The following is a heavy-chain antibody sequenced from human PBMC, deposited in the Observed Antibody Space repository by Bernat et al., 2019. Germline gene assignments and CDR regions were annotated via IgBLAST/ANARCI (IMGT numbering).Heavy chain of an antibody. CDR3: AKAPSYDSSGFFDY. D-gene: IGHD3-22*01. CDR2: IRYDGSNK. Sequence: QVQLVESGGGVVQPGGSLRLSCAASGFTFSSYGMHWVRQAPGKGLEWVAFIRYDGSNKYYADCVKGRFTISRDNSKNTLYLQMNSLRAEDTAVYYCAKAPSYDSSGFFDYWGQGTLVTVSS. J-gene: IGHJ4*02. V-gene: IGHV3-30*02. CDR1: GFTFSSYG.